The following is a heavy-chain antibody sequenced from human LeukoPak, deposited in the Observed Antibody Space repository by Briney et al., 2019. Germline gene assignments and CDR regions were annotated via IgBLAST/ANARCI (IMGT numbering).Heavy chain of an antibody. CDR1: GGSISSSSYY. V-gene: IGHV4-39*01. J-gene: IGHJ3*02. CDR2: IYYSGST. Sequence: SEILSLTCTVSGGSISSSSYYWGWIRQPPGKGLEWIGSIYYSGSTYYNPSLKSRVTISVDTSKNQFSLKLSSVTAADTAVYYCARGSPGRWLQLGAFDIWGQGTKVTVSS. D-gene: IGHD5-24*01. CDR3: ARGSPGRWLQLGAFDI.